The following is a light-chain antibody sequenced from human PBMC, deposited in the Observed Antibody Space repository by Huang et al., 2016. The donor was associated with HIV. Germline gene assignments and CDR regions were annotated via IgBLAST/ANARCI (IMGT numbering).Light chain of an antibody. CDR2: QVS. V-gene: IGKV2-30*02. J-gene: IGKJ4*01. CDR1: QSLIHSNGKTY. Sequence: VVLTQSPLYLSVTLGQPASISCRSSQSLIHSNGKTYLNWFQQRPGQSPRRLSSQVSRRDSGVPDRFSGSGSGTDFTLKISRVEAEDVGVYYCMQGTHLFTFGGGTRVDIK. CDR3: MQGTHLFT.